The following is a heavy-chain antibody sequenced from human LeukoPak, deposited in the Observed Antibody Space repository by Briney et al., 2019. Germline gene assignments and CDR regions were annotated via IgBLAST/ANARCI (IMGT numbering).Heavy chain of an antibody. J-gene: IGHJ4*02. CDR3: ARGLGPNDY. Sequence: SETLSLTCAAYGGSFSGYYWSWIRQPPGKGLEWIGEISHSGSTNYNPSLKSRVTISVDTSKNQFSLKLSSVTAADTAVYYCARGLGPNDYWGQGTLVTVSS. CDR1: GGSFSGYY. V-gene: IGHV4-34*01. CDR2: ISHSGST.